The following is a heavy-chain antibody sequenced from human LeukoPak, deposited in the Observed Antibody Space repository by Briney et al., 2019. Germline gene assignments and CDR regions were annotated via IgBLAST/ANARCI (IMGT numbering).Heavy chain of an antibody. CDR2: NSGSGGST. CDR1: GFTFSYYA. D-gene: IGHD1-20*01. V-gene: IGHV3-23*01. J-gene: IGHJ4*02. CDR3: AKDHTVSITYYFDY. Sequence: GGSLRLSCAASGFTFSYYAMSWVRQAPGKGLEWVSANSGSGGSTYYADSVKGRFTISRDNSKNTLYLQMNSLRAEDTAVYYCAKDHTVSITYYFDYWGQGTLVTVSS.